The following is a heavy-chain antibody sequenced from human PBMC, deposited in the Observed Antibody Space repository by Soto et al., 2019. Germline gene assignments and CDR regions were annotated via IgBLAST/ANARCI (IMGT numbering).Heavy chain of an antibody. V-gene: IGHV3-33*01. J-gene: IGHJ4*02. CDR1: GFTFSSYG. Sequence: GGSLRLSCAASGFTFSSYGMHWVRQAPGKGLEWVAVIWYDGSNKYYADSVKGRFTISRDNSKNTLYLQMNSLRAEDTAVYYCARWSSSKGELGDYWGQGTLVTVSS. CDR2: IWYDGSNK. CDR3: ARWSSSKGELGDY. D-gene: IGHD6-6*01.